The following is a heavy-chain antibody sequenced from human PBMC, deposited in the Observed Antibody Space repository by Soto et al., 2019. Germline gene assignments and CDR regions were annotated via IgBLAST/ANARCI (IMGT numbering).Heavy chain of an antibody. J-gene: IGHJ6*02. CDR1: GFTFSSYA. CDR2: ITSNGGNT. V-gene: IGHV3-64*01. CDR3: ARRIPFGYGMDV. D-gene: IGHD2-21*01. Sequence: EVQLVESGGGLVQPGGSQRLSCAASGFTFSSYAMHWVRQAPGKGLEYVSAITSNGGNTDYASSVKGRFTISRDNSKNTLYLQMGSLRAEDMAVYYCARRIPFGYGMDVWGQGTTVTVSS.